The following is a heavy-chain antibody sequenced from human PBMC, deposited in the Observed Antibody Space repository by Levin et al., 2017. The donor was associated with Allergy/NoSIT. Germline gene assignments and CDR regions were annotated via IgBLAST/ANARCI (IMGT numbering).Heavy chain of an antibody. CDR1: GYSISSGYY. J-gene: IGHJ6*02. Sequence: SQTLSLTCAVSGYSISSGYYWGWIRQPPGKGLEWIGSIYHSGSTYYNPSLKSRVTISVDTSKNQFSLKLSSVTAADTAVYYCARDIRYSYGYYYYYGMDVWGQGTTVTVSS. D-gene: IGHD5-18*01. V-gene: IGHV4-38-2*02. CDR2: IYHSGST. CDR3: ARDIRYSYGYYYYYGMDV.